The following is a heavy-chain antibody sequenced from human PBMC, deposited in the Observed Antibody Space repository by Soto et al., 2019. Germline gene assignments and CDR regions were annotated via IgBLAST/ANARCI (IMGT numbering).Heavy chain of an antibody. Sequence: QVQLVQSGAEVKKPGSSVKVSCKASGGTFSSYAISWVRQAPGQGLEWMGGIIPIFGTANYAQKFQGGVTMTADASTSTAYMELRSLRSEDTAVYYCARHPVDMTMGASGFDPWGQGTLVTVSS. CDR1: GGTFSSYA. V-gene: IGHV1-69*01. CDR3: ARHPVDMTMGASGFDP. J-gene: IGHJ5*02. CDR2: IIPIFGTA. D-gene: IGHD3-10*01.